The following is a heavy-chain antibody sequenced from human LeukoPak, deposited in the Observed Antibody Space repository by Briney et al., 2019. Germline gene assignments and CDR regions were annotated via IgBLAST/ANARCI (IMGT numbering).Heavy chain of an antibody. CDR3: AREYDSSGYYYEGFGY. CDR1: GYTLTELS. D-gene: IGHD3-22*01. J-gene: IGHJ4*02. V-gene: IGHV1-24*01. CDR2: FDPEDGET. Sequence: ASVKVSCKVSGYTLTELSMHWVRQAPGKGLEWMGGFDPEDGETIYAQKFQGRVTMTEDTSTDTAYMELSSLRSDDTAVYYCAREYDSSGYYYEGFGYWGQGTLVTVSS.